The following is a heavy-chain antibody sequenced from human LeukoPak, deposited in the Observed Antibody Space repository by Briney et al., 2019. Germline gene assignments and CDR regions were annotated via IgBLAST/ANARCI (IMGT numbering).Heavy chain of an antibody. J-gene: IGHJ5*02. Sequence: SETLSLTCTVSGGSTSSYYWSWIRQPPGKGLEWIGYAYYIGSTNYNPSLEGRVTISVAASKNQFSLKVNSVTAADTAVYYCATMTTGSHWFDPWGQGIQVTVSS. D-gene: IGHD4-11*01. CDR3: ATMTTGSHWFDP. CDR1: GGSTSSYY. CDR2: AYYIGST. V-gene: IGHV4-59*01.